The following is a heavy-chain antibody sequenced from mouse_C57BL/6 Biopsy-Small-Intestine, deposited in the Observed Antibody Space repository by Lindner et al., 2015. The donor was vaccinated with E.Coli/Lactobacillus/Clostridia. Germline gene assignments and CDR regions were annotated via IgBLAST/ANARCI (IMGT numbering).Heavy chain of an antibody. J-gene: IGHJ2*01. CDR2: IGYSGST. D-gene: IGHD1-1*01. Sequence: VQLQESGPDMVKPSQSLSLTCTVTGYSITSGYDWHWIRHFPGNKLEWMGYIGYSGSTNFNPSLKSRISITHDTSKNHFFLKLNSVTTEDTATYYCVRGYYGSKYGYYFDYWGQGTTLTVSS. CDR1: GYSITSGYD. V-gene: IGHV3-1*01. CDR3: VRGYYGSKYGYYFDY.